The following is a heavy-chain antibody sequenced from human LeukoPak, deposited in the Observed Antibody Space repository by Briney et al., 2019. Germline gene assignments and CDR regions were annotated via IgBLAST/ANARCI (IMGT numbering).Heavy chain of an antibody. V-gene: IGHV4-61*08. CDR1: GGSVGSGGFY. CDR2: IYYSGRT. CDR3: ARDRLYSYYDMGV. Sequence: SETLSLTCTVSGGSVGSGGFYWSWIRQPPGKGLEWIANIYYSGRTNYIPSLKSRVTISVDTSKNQFSLKLSSVTAADTAVYYCARDRLYSYYDMGVWGQGTTVTVSS. J-gene: IGHJ6*02. D-gene: IGHD6-19*01.